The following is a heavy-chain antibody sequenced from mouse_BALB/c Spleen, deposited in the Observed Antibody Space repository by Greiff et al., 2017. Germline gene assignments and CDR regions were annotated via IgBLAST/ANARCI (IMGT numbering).Heavy chain of an antibody. J-gene: IGHJ4*01. D-gene: IGHD2-14*01. Sequence: LQESGAELAKPGASVKMSCNASGYTFTSYWMYWVKQRPGQGLEWIGYINPSTGYTEYNQKFKDKATLTADKSSSTAYMQLSSLTSEDSAVYCCARSGAYYRYLYAMDYWGQGTSVTVSS. CDR1: GYTFTSYW. V-gene: IGHV1-7*01. CDR3: ARSGAYYRYLYAMDY. CDR2: INPSTGYT.